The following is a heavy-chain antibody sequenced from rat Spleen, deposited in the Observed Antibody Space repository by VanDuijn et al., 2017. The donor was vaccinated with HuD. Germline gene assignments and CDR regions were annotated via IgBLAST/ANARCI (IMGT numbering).Heavy chain of an antibody. CDR1: GFNFNDYW. CDR2: VNMDSSKI. J-gene: IGHJ2*01. Sequence: EVKLVESGGGLVQPGRSLKLSCAASGFNFNDYWMGWVRQAPGKWLEWIGEVNMDSSKINYVPSLRDKFTISRDNAQNTLYLQMTKLGSEDTAVYYCARETGGVEYWGQGVMVTVSS. D-gene: IGHD4-1*01. CDR3: ARETGGVEY. V-gene: IGHV4-2*01.